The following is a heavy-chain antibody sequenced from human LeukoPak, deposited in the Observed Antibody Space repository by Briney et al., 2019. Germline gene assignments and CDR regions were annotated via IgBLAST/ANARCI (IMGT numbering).Heavy chain of an antibody. D-gene: IGHD5-12*01. CDR1: GASISRYY. J-gene: IGHJ4*02. CDR3: ARGPLDSGYTYFDY. CDR2: FSYSGNT. V-gene: IGHV4-59*01. Sequence: SDTLSLTCTVSGASISRYYWCWIRQPPGKGLEWIGYFSYSGNTNYNPSLKSRVTVSVDTSKNQFSLKLTSVTAADTAVYHCARGPLDSGYTYFDYWGQGTLVTVSS.